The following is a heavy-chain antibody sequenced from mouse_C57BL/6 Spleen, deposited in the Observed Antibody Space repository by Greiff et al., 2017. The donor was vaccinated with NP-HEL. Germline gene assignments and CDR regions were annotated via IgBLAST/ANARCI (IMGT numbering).Heavy chain of an antibody. CDR2: ISSGSSTI. J-gene: IGHJ1*03. V-gene: IGHV5-17*01. Sequence: EVKLEESGGGLVKPGGSLKLSCAASGFTFSDYGMHWVRQAPEKGLEWVAYISSGSSTIYYADTVKGRFTISRDNAKNTLFLQMTSLRSEDTAMYYCATCTTVVAHWYFDVWGTGTTVTFSS. CDR1: GFTFSDYG. CDR3: ATCTTVVAHWYFDV. D-gene: IGHD1-1*01.